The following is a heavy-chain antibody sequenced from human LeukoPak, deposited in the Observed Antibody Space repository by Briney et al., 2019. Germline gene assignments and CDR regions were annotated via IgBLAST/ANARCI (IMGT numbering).Heavy chain of an antibody. V-gene: IGHV3-48*01. D-gene: IGHD2-2*02. CDR1: GFTFSTYN. CDR3: AKSRSSSSTSCYNY. CDR2: ISTTSTK. Sequence: PGGSLRLSCAASGFTFSTYNMNWVRQAPGKGLEWVSYISTTSTKYYADSVQGRFTVSRDNAKNSLYLQMNSLRAEDTAVYYCAKSRSSSSTSCYNYWGQGTLVTVSS. J-gene: IGHJ4*02.